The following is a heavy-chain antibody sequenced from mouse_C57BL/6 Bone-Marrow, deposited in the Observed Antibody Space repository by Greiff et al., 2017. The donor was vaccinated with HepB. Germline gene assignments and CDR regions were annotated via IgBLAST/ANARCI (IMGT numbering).Heavy chain of an antibody. V-gene: IGHV14-4*01. CDR3: NHNGYSCFDV. CDR1: GFNIKDDY. J-gene: IGHJ1*03. Sequence: VQLKQSGAELVRPGASVKLSCTASGFNIKDDYMHWVKQRPEQGLEWIGWIDPENGDTEYASKFQGKATITTDTSSNTAYLQLSSLTSEDTDVCYSNHNGYSCFDVWGTGTTVTVSS. D-gene: IGHD2-3*01. CDR2: IDPENGDT.